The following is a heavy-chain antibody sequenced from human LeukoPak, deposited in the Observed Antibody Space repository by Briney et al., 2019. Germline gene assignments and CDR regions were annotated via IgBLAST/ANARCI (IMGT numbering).Heavy chain of an antibody. Sequence: SETLSLTCTVSGGSISTSYWGWIRQPPGKGLEYIGFIYYTGSVNYNASLESRVTISLDTSKNQFSLKLSALTAEDTAMYYCARGDGEYTYGYYFDSWGQGTLVTVSS. J-gene: IGHJ4*02. CDR1: GGSISTSY. CDR3: ARGDGEYTYGYYFDS. CDR2: IYYTGSV. D-gene: IGHD5-18*01. V-gene: IGHV4-59*01.